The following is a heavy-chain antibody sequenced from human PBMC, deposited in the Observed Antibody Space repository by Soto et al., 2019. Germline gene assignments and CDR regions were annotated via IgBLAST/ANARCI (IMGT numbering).Heavy chain of an antibody. CDR3: AQKVALAIGNYYFDS. CDR1: GGSISSSSYY. Sequence: QLQLQESGPGLVKPSETLSLTCTVSGGSISSSSYYWGWIRQPPGKGLGWIGSIYYSGSNSYNPSLKSRVTMSVDTSKNRFSLRLSSVTAADTAVYYCAQKVALAIGNYYFDSWGQGTLVTVSS. V-gene: IGHV4-39*01. CDR2: IYYSGSN. J-gene: IGHJ4*02. D-gene: IGHD2-15*01.